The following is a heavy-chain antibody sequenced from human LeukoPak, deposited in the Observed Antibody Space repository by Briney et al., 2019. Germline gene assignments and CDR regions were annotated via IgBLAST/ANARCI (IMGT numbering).Heavy chain of an antibody. Sequence: SETLSLTCTVSGGSISSSSYYWGWIRQPPGKGLEWIGSIYYSGSTYYNPSLKSRVTISVDTSKNQFSLRLSSVTAADTAVYYCARGLNNRKSGRRFDVFEIWGQGTMVTVSS. D-gene: IGHD3-3*01. J-gene: IGHJ3*02. CDR3: ARGLNNRKSGRRFDVFEI. CDR2: IYYSGST. V-gene: IGHV4-39*07. CDR1: GGSISSSSYY.